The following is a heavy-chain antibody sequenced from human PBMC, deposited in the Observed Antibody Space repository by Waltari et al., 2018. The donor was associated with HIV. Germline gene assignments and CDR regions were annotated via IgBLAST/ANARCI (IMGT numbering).Heavy chain of an antibody. D-gene: IGHD6-13*01. Sequence: EVQVLESGGALVQPGGSLRLSCAASGFTFSNYGMSWVRQAPGKGLGWGSTISGSGGSTYYADSVKGRFTVSRDNSKNTLYLQMNSLRAEDTAVYFCVKEYQYSHSWYSYYGMDVWGQGTTVTVSS. CDR3: VKEYQYSHSWYSYYGMDV. J-gene: IGHJ6*02. CDR2: ISGSGGST. CDR1: GFTFSNYG. V-gene: IGHV3-23*01.